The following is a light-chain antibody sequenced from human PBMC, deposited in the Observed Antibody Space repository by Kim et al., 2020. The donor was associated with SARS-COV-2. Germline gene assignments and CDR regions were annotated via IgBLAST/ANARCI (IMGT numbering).Light chain of an antibody. Sequence: ASTGDRVTITCRASQGISSYLAWYQQKPGKAPKLLIYAASTLQSGVPSRFSGSGSGTDFTLTISCLQSEDFATYYCQQYYSYPQAFGGGTKVDIK. CDR1: QGISSY. CDR3: QQYYSYPQA. J-gene: IGKJ4*01. V-gene: IGKV1-8*01. CDR2: AAS.